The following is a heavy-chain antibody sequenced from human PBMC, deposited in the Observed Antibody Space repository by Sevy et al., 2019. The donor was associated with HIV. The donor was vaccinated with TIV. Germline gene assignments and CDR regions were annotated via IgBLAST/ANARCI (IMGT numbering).Heavy chain of an antibody. CDR2: IDRSGSTI. CDR3: ASENTMIEEPRWFDP. Sequence: GGSLRLSCAASGFTFSDYYMCWIRQAPGTGLEWVSYIDRSGSTINYADSVKGRFTISRDKAKKSVYLHINSLRDEDTAVYYCASENTMIEEPRWFDPWGQGTLVTVSS. V-gene: IGHV3-11*01. J-gene: IGHJ5*02. CDR1: GFTFSDYY. D-gene: IGHD3-22*01.